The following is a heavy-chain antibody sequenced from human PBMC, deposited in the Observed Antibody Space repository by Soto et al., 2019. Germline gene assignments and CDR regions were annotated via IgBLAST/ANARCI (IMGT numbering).Heavy chain of an antibody. CDR2: IYYSGST. J-gene: IGHJ5*02. CDR3: ARDHSASSSWYTARGDNWFDP. Sequence: SETLSLTCTVSGGSISSYYWSWIRQPPGKGLEWIGYIYYSGSTNYNPSLKSRVTISVDTSKNQFSLKLSSVTAADTAVYYCARDHSASSSWYTARGDNWFDPWGQGTLVTVSS. D-gene: IGHD6-13*01. V-gene: IGHV4-59*01. CDR1: GGSISSYY.